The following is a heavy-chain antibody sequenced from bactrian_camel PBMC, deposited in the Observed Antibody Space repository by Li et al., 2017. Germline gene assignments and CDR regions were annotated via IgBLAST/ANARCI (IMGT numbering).Heavy chain of an antibody. V-gene: IGHV3S53*01. CDR2: IDSDGST. CDR1: AYTVKSNC. J-gene: IGHJ4*01. Sequence: HVQLVESGGNSVQAGGSLRLSCASSAYTVKSNCVGWFRQAPGKEREGIASIDSDGSTDYADSVKGRFTISQDNAKNTVFLQMNNLQPEDTSMYYCAAAKYGYPWTLPLQSDAYNYWGQGTQVTVS. CDR3: AAAKYGYPWTLPLQSDAYNY. D-gene: IGHD6*01.